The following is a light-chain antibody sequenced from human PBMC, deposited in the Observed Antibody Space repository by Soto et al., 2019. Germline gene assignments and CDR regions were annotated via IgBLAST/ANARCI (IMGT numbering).Light chain of an antibody. V-gene: IGLV1-44*01. CDR3: AVWDDSLNNWL. J-gene: IGLJ3*02. CDR1: RSNIGSNK. Sequence: QSVLTQPLSASGTPGQRVAISCFGSRSNIGSNKVNWYQQFPGTAPKLLIYNNQRPSGVPDRFSGSKSGTSASLAISGLQSEDEADYYCAVWDDSLNNWLFGGGNKLTVL. CDR2: NN.